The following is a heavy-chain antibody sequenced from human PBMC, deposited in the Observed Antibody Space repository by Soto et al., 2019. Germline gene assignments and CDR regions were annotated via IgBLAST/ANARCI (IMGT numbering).Heavy chain of an antibody. J-gene: IGHJ3*02. CDR1: GGSISSGGYY. Sequence: NPSETLSLTCTVSGGSISSGGYYWSWIRQHPGKGLEWIGYIYYSGSTYYNPSLKSRVTISVDTSKNQFSLKLSSVTAADTAVYYCARGIAEATSPAFDIWGQGTMVTVSS. D-gene: IGHD6-13*01. V-gene: IGHV4-31*03. CDR3: ARGIAEATSPAFDI. CDR2: IYYSGST.